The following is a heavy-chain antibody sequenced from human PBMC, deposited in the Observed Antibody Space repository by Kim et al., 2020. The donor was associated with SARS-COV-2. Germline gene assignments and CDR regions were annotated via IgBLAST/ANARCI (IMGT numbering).Heavy chain of an antibody. Sequence: GGSLRLSCAASGFTFDDYAMHWVRQAPGKGLEWVSGISWNSGSIGYADSVKGRFTISRDNAKNSLYLQMNSLRAEDTALYYCAKSSEGPLIAAAGVDAFDIWGQGTMVTVSS. CDR2: ISWNSGSI. D-gene: IGHD6-13*01. CDR3: AKSSEGPLIAAAGVDAFDI. J-gene: IGHJ3*02. V-gene: IGHV3-9*01. CDR1: GFTFDDYA.